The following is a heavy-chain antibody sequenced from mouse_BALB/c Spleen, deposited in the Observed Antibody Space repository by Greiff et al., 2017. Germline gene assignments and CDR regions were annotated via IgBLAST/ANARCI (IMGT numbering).Heavy chain of an antibody. CDR1: GFNIKDYY. Sequence: EVMLVESGAELVRPGALVKLSCKASGFNIKDYYMHWVKQRPEQGLEWIGWIDPENGNTIYDPKFQGKASITADTSSNTAYLQLSSLTSEDTAVYYCARSDSDYFDYWGQGTTLTVSS. CDR3: ARSDSDYFDY. CDR2: IDPENGNT. J-gene: IGHJ2*01. V-gene: IGHV14-1*02.